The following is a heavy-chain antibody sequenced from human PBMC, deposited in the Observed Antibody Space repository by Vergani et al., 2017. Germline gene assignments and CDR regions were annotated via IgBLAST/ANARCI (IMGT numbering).Heavy chain of an antibody. Sequence: QVHLQESGPGVVKPSDTLSLTCTVSGGSMSDFYWTWIRQTAGRGLEWIGRIYPNGNGNYNESLRSRLTMSIDTSRSQFSLSLSSVTAADTAVYYCARGNCGVNCPKYNWLAPWGRGILVTVSS. CDR1: GGSMSDFY. V-gene: IGHV4-4*07. CDR3: ARGNCGVNCPKYNWLAP. D-gene: IGHD2-21*01. CDR2: IYPNGNG. J-gene: IGHJ5*02.